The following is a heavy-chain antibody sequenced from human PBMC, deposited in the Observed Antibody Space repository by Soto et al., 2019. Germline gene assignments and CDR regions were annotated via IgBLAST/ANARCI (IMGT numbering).Heavy chain of an antibody. V-gene: IGHV3-74*01. D-gene: IGHD2-2*01. CDR2: INSDGSST. Sequence: GGSLRLSCAASGFTFSSYWMHWVRQAPGKGLVWVSRINSDGSSTSYAESVKGRFTISRDNARNTLYRQMNSLRAEDTAVYYCARDPGAYCSSTSCYAAWNYYYMDVWGKGTTVTVSS. CDR1: GFTFSSYW. CDR3: ARDPGAYCSSTSCYAAWNYYYMDV. J-gene: IGHJ6*03.